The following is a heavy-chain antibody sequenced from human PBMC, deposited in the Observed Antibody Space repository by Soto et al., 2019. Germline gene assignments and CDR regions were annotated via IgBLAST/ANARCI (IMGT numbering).Heavy chain of an antibody. J-gene: IGHJ6*02. CDR2: IRSKANSYAT. CDR1: GFTFSGSA. D-gene: IGHD3-10*01. Sequence: EVQLVESGGGLVQPGGSLKLSCAASGFTFSGSAMHWVRQASGKGLEWVGRIRSKANSYATAYDASVKGRFTISRDDSKNTAYLQMNSLKTEDTAVYYCTRPLGITMFRTPQENGGMDVWGQGTTVTVSS. CDR3: TRPLGITMFRTPQENGGMDV. V-gene: IGHV3-73*02.